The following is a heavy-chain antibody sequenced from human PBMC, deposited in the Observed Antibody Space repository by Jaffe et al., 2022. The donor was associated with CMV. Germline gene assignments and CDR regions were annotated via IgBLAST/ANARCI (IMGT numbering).Heavy chain of an antibody. D-gene: IGHD3-10*01. V-gene: IGHV1-18*04. CDR3: ARGRLMGAYYYGSGSYEPVY. Sequence: QVQLVQSGAEVKKPGASVKVSCKASGYTFTSYGISWVRQAPGQGLEWMGWISAYNGNTNYAQKLQGRVTMTTDTSTSTAYMELRSLRSDDTAVYYCARGRLMGAYYYGSGSYEPVYWGQGTLVTVSS. CDR2: ISAYNGNT. CDR1: GYTFTSYG. J-gene: IGHJ4*02.